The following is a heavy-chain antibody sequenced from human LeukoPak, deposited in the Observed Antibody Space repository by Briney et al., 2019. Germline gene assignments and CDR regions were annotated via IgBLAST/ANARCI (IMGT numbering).Heavy chain of an antibody. J-gene: IGHJ6*02. CDR1: GFTVSSNY. CDR3: ARDGVAVRGVGQYYGMDV. CDR2: IYSGGST. D-gene: IGHD3-10*01. Sequence: GGSLRLSCAASGFTVSSNYMSWVRRAPGKGLEWVSVIYSGGSTYYADSVKGRFTISRDNSKNTLYLQMNSLRAEDTAVYYCARDGVAVRGVGQYYGMDVWGQGTTVTVSS. V-gene: IGHV3-66*01.